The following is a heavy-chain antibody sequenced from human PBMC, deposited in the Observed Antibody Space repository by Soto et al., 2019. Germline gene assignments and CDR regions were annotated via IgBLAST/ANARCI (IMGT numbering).Heavy chain of an antibody. D-gene: IGHD2-15*01. Sequence: GGSLRLSCAASGFTFSSYSMNWVRQAPGKGLEWVSYISSSSSTIYYADSVKGRFTISRDNAKNSLYLQMNSLRAEDTAVYYSARVYCSGGGCYGIDYWGQGTLVTVSS. CDR1: GFTFSSYS. CDR3: ARVYCSGGGCYGIDY. V-gene: IGHV3-48*01. CDR2: ISSSSSTI. J-gene: IGHJ4*02.